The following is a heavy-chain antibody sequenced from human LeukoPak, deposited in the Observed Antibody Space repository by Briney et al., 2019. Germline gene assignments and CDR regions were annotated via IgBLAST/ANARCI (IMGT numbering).Heavy chain of an antibody. Sequence: ASVKVSCKASGYTFTNYGITWVRQAPGQGLEWMGWISTYNGNTNYAQKLLGRGTLTTDTSTNTAYMELRSLRSDDTAVYYCARDRVTAVGYFDYWGQGTLVTVSS. CDR3: ARDRVTAVGYFDY. J-gene: IGHJ4*02. CDR2: ISTYNGNT. V-gene: IGHV1-18*01. D-gene: IGHD2-21*02. CDR1: GYTFTNYG.